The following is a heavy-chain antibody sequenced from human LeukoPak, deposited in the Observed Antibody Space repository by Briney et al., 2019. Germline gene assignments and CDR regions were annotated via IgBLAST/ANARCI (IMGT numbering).Heavy chain of an antibody. V-gene: IGHV3-21*01. CDR1: GFTFSSYS. J-gene: IGHJ5*02. D-gene: IGHD3-22*01. Sequence: GGSLRLSCAASGFTFSSYSMNWVRQAPGKGLEWVLSISSSSSYIYYADSVKGRFTISRDNAKNSLYLQMNSLRAEDTAVYYCARDPYDSSGYHNWFDPWGQGTLVTVSS. CDR2: ISSSSSYI. CDR3: ARDPYDSSGYHNWFDP.